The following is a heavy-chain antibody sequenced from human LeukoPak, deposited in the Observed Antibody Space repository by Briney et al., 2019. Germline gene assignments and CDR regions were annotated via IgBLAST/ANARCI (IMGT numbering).Heavy chain of an antibody. J-gene: IGHJ4*02. V-gene: IGHV1-2*02. Sequence: ASVKVSCKASGYTFNNYDVNWVRQAPGQGLEWMGWINPNSGGTNYAQKFQGRVTMTRDTSISTAYMELSRLRSDDTAVYYCARGPSSGYYSSFDYWGQGTLVTVSS. CDR1: GYTFNNYD. D-gene: IGHD3-22*01. CDR3: ARGPSSGYYSSFDY. CDR2: INPNSGGT.